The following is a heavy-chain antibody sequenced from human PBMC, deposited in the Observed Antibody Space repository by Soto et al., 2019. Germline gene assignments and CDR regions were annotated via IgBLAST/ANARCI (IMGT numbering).Heavy chain of an antibody. J-gene: IGHJ3*02. D-gene: IGHD3-3*01. CDR1: GYPVTAYY. Sequence: QLHLVQSGAVVKKPGASVTVSCSASGYPVTAYYMHWVRQAPGRGLEWMGGINPATGAAKYTQTFQGRVTMDRATSTGTVFMEPSGLTSEDTAVFYCARGGGVGVAGSAAFDMWGQGTLVTVSS. CDR3: ARGGGVGVAGSAAFDM. CDR2: INPATGAA. V-gene: IGHV1-2*02.